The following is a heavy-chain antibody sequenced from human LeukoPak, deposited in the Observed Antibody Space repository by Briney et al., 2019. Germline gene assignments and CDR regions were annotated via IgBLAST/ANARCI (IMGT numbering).Heavy chain of an antibody. Sequence: SETLSLTCAVSGGSISSGGYSWSWIRQPPGKGLEWIGYIYHSGGTYYNPSLKSRVTISVDRSKNQFSLKLSSVTAADTAVYYCARDALRGLYGEYYGMDVWGQGTTVTVSS. CDR1: GGSISSGGYS. CDR3: ARDALRGLYGEYYGMDV. D-gene: IGHD3-10*01. V-gene: IGHV4-30-2*01. J-gene: IGHJ6*02. CDR2: IYHSGGT.